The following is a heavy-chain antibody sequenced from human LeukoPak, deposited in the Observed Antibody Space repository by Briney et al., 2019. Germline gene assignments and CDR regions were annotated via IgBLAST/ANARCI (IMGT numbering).Heavy chain of an antibody. CDR2: IRGGGDNT. J-gene: IGHJ5*02. Sequence: GGSLRLPCAASGFTFSNYVMSWVRQAPGKGLEWVSSIRGGGDNTYYADSVKGRFTISRDNSKNTLYLQMNSLRAEDAAVYYCAKMVSGFPNWFDPWGQGTLVTVS. V-gene: IGHV3-23*01. CDR1: GFTFSNYV. CDR3: AKMVSGFPNWFDP. D-gene: IGHD5-12*01.